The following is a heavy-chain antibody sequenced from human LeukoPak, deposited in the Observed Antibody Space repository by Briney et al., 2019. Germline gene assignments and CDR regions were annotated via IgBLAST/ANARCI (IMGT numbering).Heavy chain of an antibody. CDR3: AKRAVTTAAYLWFDP. D-gene: IGHD2-2*01. J-gene: IGHJ5*02. CDR1: GASISSYY. V-gene: IGHV4-59*08. Sequence: PSETLSLTCTVSGASISSYYWSWIRQPPGKGLEWLGYIYSSGSTTYNPSLESRLTISIDTSKNHFSLKLSSVTAADTAVYYCAKRAVTTAAYLWFDPWGQGTLVTVSS. CDR2: IYSSGST.